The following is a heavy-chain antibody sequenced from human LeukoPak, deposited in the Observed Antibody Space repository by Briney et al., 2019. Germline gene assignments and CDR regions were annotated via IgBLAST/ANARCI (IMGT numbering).Heavy chain of an antibody. CDR1: GFTFDDYG. J-gene: IGHJ4*02. V-gene: IGHV3-20*04. CDR3: ARDFNGDSFDY. CDR2: INWNGGST. D-gene: IGHD4-17*01. Sequence: GGSLRLSCAASGFTFDDYGMSWVRQAPGKGLEWVSGINWNGGSTGYADSVKGRFTISRDNAKNSLYLQMNSLRAKDTALYYCARDFNGDSFDYWGQGTLVTVSS.